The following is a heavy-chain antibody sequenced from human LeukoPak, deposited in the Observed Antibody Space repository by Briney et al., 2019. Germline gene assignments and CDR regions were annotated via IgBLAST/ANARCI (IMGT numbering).Heavy chain of an antibody. D-gene: IGHD3-3*01. CDR2: MNPNSGNT. CDR1: GYTFTSYD. CDR3: ARARRILEWLFQPPDY. Sequence: ASVKVSFKASGYTFTSYDINWVRQATGQGLEWMGWMNPNSGNTGYAQKFQGRVTMTRNTSISTAYMELSSLRSEDTAVYYFARARRILEWLFQPPDYWGQGTLVTVSS. J-gene: IGHJ4*02. V-gene: IGHV1-8*01.